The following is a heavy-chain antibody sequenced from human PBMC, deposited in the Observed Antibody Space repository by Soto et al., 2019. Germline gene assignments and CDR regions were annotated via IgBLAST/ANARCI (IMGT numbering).Heavy chain of an antibody. CDR2: TSVSGGNT. J-gene: IGHJ6*01. V-gene: IGHV3-23*01. Sequence: EVQLLESGGGLVQPGGSLRLSCAASGFTFSTYAMSWVRQVPGKGLEWVSATSVSGGNTYYADSVKGRFTISRDNSKNTLYLQMNSLRDEDTAIYYCAKGAGYCSGGSCDSPLDVWGQGTTVTVSS. D-gene: IGHD2-15*01. CDR3: AKGAGYCSGGSCDSPLDV. CDR1: GFTFSTYA.